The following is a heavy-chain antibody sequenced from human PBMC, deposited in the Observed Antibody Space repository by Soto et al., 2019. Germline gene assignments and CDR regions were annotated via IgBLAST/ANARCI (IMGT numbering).Heavy chain of an antibody. CDR3: ARDSPGYGDNVLFDY. Sequence: PSQTLSLTCAISGGSVSSNSVDWKWIRQSPSRGLEWLGRTYYRSKWSNDYAVSVKSRITINPDTSKNQFSLQLNSVTPDDTAVYYCARDSPGYGDNVLFDYWGQGTPVTVSS. CDR1: GGSVSSNSVD. V-gene: IGHV6-1*01. J-gene: IGHJ4*02. CDR2: TYYRSKWSN. D-gene: IGHD4-17*01.